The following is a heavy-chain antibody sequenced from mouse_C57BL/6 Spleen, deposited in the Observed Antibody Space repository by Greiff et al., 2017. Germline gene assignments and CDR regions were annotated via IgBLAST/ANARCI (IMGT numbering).Heavy chain of an antibody. J-gene: IGHJ2*01. CDR2: IDPSDSYT. D-gene: IGHD4-1*01. V-gene: IGHV1-69*01. CDR1: GYTFTSYW. CDR3: AILTVGDY. Sequence: QVQLQQPGAELVMPGASVKLSCKASGYTFTSYWMHWVKQRPGQGLEWIGEIDPSDSYTNYNQKFKGKSTLTVDKSSSTAYMQLSSLTSEDSAVYYCAILTVGDYWGQGTTLTVSS.